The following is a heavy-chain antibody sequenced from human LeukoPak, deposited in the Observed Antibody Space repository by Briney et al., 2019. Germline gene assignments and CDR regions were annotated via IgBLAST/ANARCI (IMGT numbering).Heavy chain of an antibody. V-gene: IGHV4-30-2*01. J-gene: IGHJ6*02. CDR1: GGSISSGSYS. CDR3: AGVPLLYYYYGMDV. CDR2: IYHSGST. D-gene: IGHD2-15*01. Sequence: PSETLSLTCAVSGGSISSGSYSWSWIRQPPGKGLEWIGYIYHSGSTYYNPSLKSRVTISVDRSKNQFSLKLSSVTAADTAVYYCAGVPLLYYYYGMDVWGQGTTVTASS.